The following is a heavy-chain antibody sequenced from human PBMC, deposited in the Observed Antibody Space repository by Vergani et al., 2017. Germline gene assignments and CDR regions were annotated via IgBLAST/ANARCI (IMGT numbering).Heavy chain of an antibody. D-gene: IGHD1-14*01. V-gene: IGHV3-66*01. CDR2: IYSGGST. CDR3: ARGAPPGPLSDRYYYYYYGMDV. Sequence: EVQLVESGGGLVQPGGSLRLSCAASGFTVSSNYMSWVRQAPGKGLEWVSVIYSGGSTYYADSVKGRFTISRDNSKNTLYLQMNSLRAGDTAVYYCARGAPPGPLSDRYYYYYYGMDVWGQGTTVTVSS. J-gene: IGHJ6*02. CDR1: GFTVSSNY.